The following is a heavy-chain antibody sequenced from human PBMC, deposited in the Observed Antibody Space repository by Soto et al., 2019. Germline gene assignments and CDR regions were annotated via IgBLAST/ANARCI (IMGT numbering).Heavy chain of an antibody. J-gene: IGHJ3*01. CDR2: IIPMFGIP. Sequence: QVQLVQSGAEVMKPGSSVKVSCRASGGTLNKHAITWVRRAPGLGLEWLGGIIPMFGIPNYPQKFQGRVTITADDSTNTSHMELNSLTSDDTAVYYCARGGTSGWLKGAYDVWGQGTMVTVSS. D-gene: IGHD6-19*01. V-gene: IGHV1-69*01. CDR3: ARGGTSGWLKGAYDV. CDR1: GGTLNKHA.